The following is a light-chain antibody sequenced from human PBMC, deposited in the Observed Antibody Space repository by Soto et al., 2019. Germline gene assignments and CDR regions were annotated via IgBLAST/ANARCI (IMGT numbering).Light chain of an antibody. Sequence: QSALTQPASVSGSPGQSITISCTGTSSDVGGYKDVSWYQQHPGKAPKLMIYEVSNRPSGVSNRFSGSKSGNTASLTISGLQAEDEADYYCTSFTSDSTYVFGSGTKVTVL. CDR3: TSFTSDSTYV. CDR2: EVS. CDR1: SSDVGGYKD. J-gene: IGLJ1*01. V-gene: IGLV2-14*01.